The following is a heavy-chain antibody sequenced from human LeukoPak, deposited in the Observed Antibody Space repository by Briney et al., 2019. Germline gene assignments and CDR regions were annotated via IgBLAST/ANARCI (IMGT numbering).Heavy chain of an antibody. CDR2: ISYGGSNK. D-gene: IGHD2-15*01. CDR1: GFTFSSYA. J-gene: IGHJ4*02. CDR3: ARGEVVAAKNFDY. V-gene: IGHV3-30*04. Sequence: PGGSLRLSCAASGFTFSSYAMHWVRQAPGKGLEWVAVISYGGSNKYNADSVKGRFTISRDNSKNTLYLQMNSLRAEDTAVYYCARGEVVAAKNFDYWGQGTLVTVSS.